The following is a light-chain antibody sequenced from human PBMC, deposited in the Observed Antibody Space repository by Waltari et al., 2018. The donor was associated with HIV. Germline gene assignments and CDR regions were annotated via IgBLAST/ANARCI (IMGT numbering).Light chain of an antibody. CDR3: ASWDDSRNGPV. Sequence: QSVLTQPPSKSGTPGQRVTISCSGSSSTIGSNPVSWFHQFPGKAPKVLMYGKTPRPSGVPDRVSGSKSGTSASLAIGGLQSEDEADYYCASWDDSRNGPVFGGGTTLTVL. V-gene: IGLV1-44*01. CDR2: GKT. J-gene: IGLJ2*01. CDR1: SSTIGSNP.